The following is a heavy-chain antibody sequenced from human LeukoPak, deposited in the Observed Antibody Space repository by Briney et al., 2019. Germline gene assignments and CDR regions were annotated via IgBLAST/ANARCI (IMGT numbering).Heavy chain of an antibody. J-gene: IGHJ5*02. CDR1: GFTFSSYA. CDR3: ARDLTGQQYWFDP. V-gene: IGHV3-30-3*01. Sequence: GGSLRLSCAASGFTFSSYAMSWVRQAPGKGLEWVAVISYDGSNKYYADSVKGRFTISRDNSKNTLYLQTNSLRAEDTAVYYCARDLTGQQYWFDPWGQGTLVTVSS. D-gene: IGHD1/OR15-1a*01. CDR2: ISYDGSNK.